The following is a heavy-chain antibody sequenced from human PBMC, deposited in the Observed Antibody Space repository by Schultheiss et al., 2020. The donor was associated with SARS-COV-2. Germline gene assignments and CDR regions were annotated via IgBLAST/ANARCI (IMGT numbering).Heavy chain of an antibody. CDR2: ISGSGGST. D-gene: IGHD4-17*01. J-gene: IGHJ6*03. Sequence: GESLKISCSASGFTFSSYAMSWVRQAPGKGLEWVSAISGSGGSTYYADSVKGRFTISRDNSKNTLYLQMNSLRAEDTAVYYCAKFPAPDDYGDVPGYYYYYMDVSGKGTTVTVSS. CDR3: AKFPAPDDYGDVPGYYYYYMDV. V-gene: IGHV3-23*01. CDR1: GFTFSSYA.